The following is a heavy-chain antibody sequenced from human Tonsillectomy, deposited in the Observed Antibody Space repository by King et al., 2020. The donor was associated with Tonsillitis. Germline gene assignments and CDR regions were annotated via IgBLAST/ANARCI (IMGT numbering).Heavy chain of an antibody. CDR3: ATAKGVSGPLDLLSSYFDY. CDR1: GYTLTELS. D-gene: IGHD3-10*01. CDR2: FDPEDGET. V-gene: IGHV1-24*01. J-gene: IGHJ4*02. Sequence: QLVQSGAEVKKPGASVKVSCKVSGYTLTELSMHWVRQAPGKGLEWMGGFDPEDGETIYAQKFQGRVTMTEDTSTDTAYMELSSLRSEDTAVYYCATAKGVSGPLDLLSSYFDYWGQGTLVTVSS.